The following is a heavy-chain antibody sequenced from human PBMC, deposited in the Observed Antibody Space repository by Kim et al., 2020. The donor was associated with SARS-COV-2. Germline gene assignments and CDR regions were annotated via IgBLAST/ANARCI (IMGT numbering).Heavy chain of an antibody. D-gene: IGHD3-16*01. V-gene: IGHV3-15*01. Sequence: CAASVKSKVNISRDDSKNTLYLQMNSLKTEDTAVYYCTTKIRALMGEVDDWRQGTLVTVSS. J-gene: IGHJ4*02. CDR3: TTKIRALMGEVDD.